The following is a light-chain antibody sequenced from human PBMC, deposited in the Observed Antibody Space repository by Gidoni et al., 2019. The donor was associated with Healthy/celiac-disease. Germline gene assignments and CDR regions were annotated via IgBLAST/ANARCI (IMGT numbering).Light chain of an antibody. CDR3: QQSYSTPLT. J-gene: IGKJ4*01. CDR1: QSISSY. V-gene: IGKV1-39*01. Sequence: DVQMTQPPSSLSASVGDRVTITSRASQSISSYLNWSQQKPGKAPKLLIYAASSLQGGVPSRFSGSGSGTDFTLTISSLQPEDFATYYCQQSYSTPLTFGGGTKVEIK. CDR2: AAS.